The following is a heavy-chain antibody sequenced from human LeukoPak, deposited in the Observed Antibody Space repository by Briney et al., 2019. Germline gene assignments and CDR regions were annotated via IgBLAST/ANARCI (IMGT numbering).Heavy chain of an antibody. V-gene: IGHV3-30*03. D-gene: IGHD3-22*01. Sequence: GGSLRLSCAASGFTFSSYGMQWVRQAPGKGLEWVAVVSKDGSNKYYADSVKGRFTISRDNAKNSLYLQMNSLRAEDTAVYYCARRDCDSIKCRGSNWFDPWGQGTLVSVSS. CDR2: VSKDGSNK. CDR1: GFTFSSYG. J-gene: IGHJ5*02. CDR3: ARRDCDSIKCRGSNWFDP.